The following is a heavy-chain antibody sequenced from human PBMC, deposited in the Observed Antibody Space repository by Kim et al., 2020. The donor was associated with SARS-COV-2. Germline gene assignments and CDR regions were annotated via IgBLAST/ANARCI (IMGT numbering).Heavy chain of an antibody. Sequence: YYADSVKGRFTISRDNSKNTLYLQMNSLRAEDTAVYYCAKVIGDLDYWGQGTLVTVSS. V-gene: IGHV3-23*01. J-gene: IGHJ4*02. D-gene: IGHD7-27*01. CDR3: AKVIGDLDY.